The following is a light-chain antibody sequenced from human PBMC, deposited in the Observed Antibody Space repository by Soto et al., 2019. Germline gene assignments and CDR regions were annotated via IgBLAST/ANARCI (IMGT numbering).Light chain of an antibody. J-gene: IGKJ1*01. CDR3: QQYNNWPPVRT. Sequence: VMTQTPLSLSVSPGQPASISCKSSQSLLHITGETFLFWYQQKPGQASRLLIYGASSRATGIPDRFSGSGSGTDFTLTISRLEPEDSAVYYCQQYNNWPPVRTFGQGTKVDI. CDR2: GAS. V-gene: IGKV3-20*01. CDR1: QSLLHITGET.